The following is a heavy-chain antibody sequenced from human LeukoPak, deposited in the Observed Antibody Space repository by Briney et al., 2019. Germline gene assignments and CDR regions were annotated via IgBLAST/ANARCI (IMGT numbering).Heavy chain of an antibody. D-gene: IGHD3-22*01. CDR1: GGSFSGYY. CDR2: INHSGST. V-gene: IGHV4-34*01. CDR3: ARETYYYDSSGYYRSMYYFDY. Sequence: SETLSLTCAVYGGSFSGYYWSWIRQPPGKGLEWIGEINHSGSTNYNPSLKSRVTISVDTSKNQFSLKLSSVTAADTAVYYCARETYYYDSSGYYRSMYYFDYWGQGTLVTVSS. J-gene: IGHJ4*02.